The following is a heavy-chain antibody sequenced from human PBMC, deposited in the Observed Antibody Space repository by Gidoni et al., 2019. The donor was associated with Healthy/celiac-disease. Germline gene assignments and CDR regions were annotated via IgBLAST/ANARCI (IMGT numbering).Heavy chain of an antibody. CDR1: GGSISSSSYY. D-gene: IGHD6-13*01. CDR2: IYYSGST. V-gene: IGHV4-39*01. CDR3: ARLRYIAAAGVFDY. J-gene: IGHJ4*02. Sequence: QLQLQESGPGLVKPSETLSLTCTVSGGSISSSSYYWGWIRQPPGKGLEWIGSIYYSGSTYYNPSLKSRVTISVDTSKNQFSLKLSSVTAADTAVYYCARLRYIAAAGVFDYWGQGTLVTVSS.